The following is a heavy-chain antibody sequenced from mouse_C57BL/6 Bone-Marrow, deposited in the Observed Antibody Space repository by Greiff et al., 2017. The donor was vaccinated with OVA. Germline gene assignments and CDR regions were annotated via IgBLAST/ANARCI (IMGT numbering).Heavy chain of an antibody. J-gene: IGHJ2*01. Sequence: VKLQESGAELVRPGASVKLSCKASGYTFTDYYINWVKQRPGQGLEWIARIYPGSGNTYYNEKFKGKATLTAEKSSSTAYMQLSSLTSEDSAVYFCTTTVGDYWGQGTTLTVSS. D-gene: IGHD1-1*01. CDR1: GYTFTDYY. CDR2: IYPGSGNT. V-gene: IGHV1-76*01. CDR3: TTTVGDY.